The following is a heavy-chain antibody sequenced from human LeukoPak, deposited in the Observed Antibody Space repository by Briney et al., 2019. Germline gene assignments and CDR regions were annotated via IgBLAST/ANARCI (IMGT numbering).Heavy chain of an antibody. Sequence: SETLSLTCTVSGGSISSGDYYWHWIRQPPGKGLEWIGYIYDSGSTYYNPSLKSRVTISVDTSKNQFSLKLSSVTAADTAVYYCVRGPFYGSGSYGWFDPWGQGTLVTVSS. CDR1: GGSISSGDYY. CDR2: IYDSGST. CDR3: VRGPFYGSGSYGWFDP. J-gene: IGHJ5*02. V-gene: IGHV4-30-4*01. D-gene: IGHD3-10*01.